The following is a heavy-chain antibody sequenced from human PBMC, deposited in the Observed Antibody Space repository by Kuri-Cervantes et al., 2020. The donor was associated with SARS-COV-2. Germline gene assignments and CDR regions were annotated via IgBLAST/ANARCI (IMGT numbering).Heavy chain of an antibody. V-gene: IGHV4-4*07. CDR3: ARLRTTLSRTGWFDP. Sequence: SETLSLTCTVSGGSISSYYWSWIRQPAGKGLEWIGRIHSSGSTNYNPSLESRLNMSVDTSKNQFSLKLSSVTAADTAVYYCARLRTTLSRTGWFDPWGQGTLVTVSS. J-gene: IGHJ5*02. D-gene: IGHD1-1*01. CDR2: IHSSGST. CDR1: GGSISSYY.